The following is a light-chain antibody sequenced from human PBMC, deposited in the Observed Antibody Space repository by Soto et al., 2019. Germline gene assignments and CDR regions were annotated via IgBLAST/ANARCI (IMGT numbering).Light chain of an antibody. CDR3: QQYNDSPLT. Sequence: DIQMTQSPSTLSASVGDRVTITCRDSQTIVTMLAWYPQKPGKAPKLLICKASSLESGVRSRFSGSGAGTDFTLTISSLQPDDSAIDYCQQYNDSPLTFGGGTKVDIK. CDR2: KAS. CDR1: QTIVTM. V-gene: IGKV1-5*03. J-gene: IGKJ4*01.